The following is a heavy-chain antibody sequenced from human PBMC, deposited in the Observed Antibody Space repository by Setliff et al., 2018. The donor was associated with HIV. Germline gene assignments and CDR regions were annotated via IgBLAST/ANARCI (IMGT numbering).Heavy chain of an antibody. J-gene: IGHJ4*02. Sequence: SETLSLTCAVYGGSFSGYYWSWIRQPPGKGLEWIGEINHSGSTNYNPSLKSRVTISVDTSKNQFSLKLSSVTAADTAVYYCARRRASSYKGTDYWGQGTLVTV. V-gene: IGHV4-34*01. CDR2: INHSGST. CDR1: GGSFSGYY. CDR3: ARRRASSYKGTDY. D-gene: IGHD2-15*01.